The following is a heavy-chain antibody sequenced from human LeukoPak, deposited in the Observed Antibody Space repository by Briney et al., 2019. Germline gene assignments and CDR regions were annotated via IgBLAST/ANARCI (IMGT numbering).Heavy chain of an antibody. D-gene: IGHD6-13*01. CDR2: IKHDGSEK. J-gene: IGHJ5*02. CDR3: ARDKIEAAVSGSLFDH. CDR1: GFTFNTYW. Sequence: GGSLRLSCAASGFTFNTYWMTWVRQAPGKGLEWVANIKHDGSEKNYADSVKGRFTISRDNAKNSLYLQMNSLRAEDTAVYYCARDKIEAAVSGSLFDHWGQGTLVTVSS. V-gene: IGHV3-7*01.